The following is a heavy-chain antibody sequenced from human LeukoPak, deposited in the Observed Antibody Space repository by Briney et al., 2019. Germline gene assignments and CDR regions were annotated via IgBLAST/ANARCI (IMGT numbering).Heavy chain of an antibody. D-gene: IGHD5-18*01. CDR1: GGTFSSYA. J-gene: IGHJ3*02. CDR2: IIPIFGTA. Sequence: SVKVSCTASGGTFSSYAISWVRQAPGQGLEWMGGIIPIFGTANYAQKFQGRVTITADESTSTAYTELSSLRSEDTAVYYCARGYSYGPGAFDIWGQGTMVTVSS. CDR3: ARGYSYGPGAFDI. V-gene: IGHV1-69*01.